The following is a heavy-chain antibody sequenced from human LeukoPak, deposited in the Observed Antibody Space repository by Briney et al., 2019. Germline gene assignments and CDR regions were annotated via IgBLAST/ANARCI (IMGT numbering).Heavy chain of an antibody. CDR1: GGSISSSSYY. CDR2: IYYSGGT. J-gene: IGHJ4*02. CDR3: ARRNSGARQIDY. V-gene: IGHV4-39*01. Sequence: SETLSLTCTVSGGSISSSSYYWGWIRQPPGKGLEWIGSIYYSGGTYYNPSLKSRVTISVDTSKNQFSLRLSSVTAADTAVYYCARRNSGARQIDYWGQGTLVTVSS. D-gene: IGHD1-26*01.